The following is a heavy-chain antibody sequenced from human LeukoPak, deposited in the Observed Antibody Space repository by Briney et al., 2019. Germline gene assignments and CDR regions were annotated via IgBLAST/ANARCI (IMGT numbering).Heavy chain of an antibody. D-gene: IGHD6-6*01. CDR1: GYSISSGYY. CDR3: AREGSMTARPFVSIDY. CDR2: IYHSGST. V-gene: IGHV4-38-2*02. J-gene: IGHJ4*02. Sequence: SETLSLTCTVSGYSISSGYYWGWIRQPPGKGLEWIGSIYHSGSTYYNPSLKSRVTISVDTSKNQFSLKLSSVTAADTAVYYCAREGSMTARPFVSIDYWGQGTLVTISS.